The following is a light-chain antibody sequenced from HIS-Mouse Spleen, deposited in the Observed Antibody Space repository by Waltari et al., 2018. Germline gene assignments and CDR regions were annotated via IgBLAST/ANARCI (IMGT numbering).Light chain of an antibody. V-gene: IGLV3-1*01. CDR2: QDS. CDR3: QAWDSSTYV. J-gene: IGLJ1*01. Sequence: SYELTQPPSVSVSPGQTASITCSGDKLGDKYACWYQQKPGQSPVLVIYQDSKRPSGIPERLFVFRSRNTATLTLSWTQAMDEADYYCQAWDSSTYVFGTGTKVTVL. CDR1: KLGDKY.